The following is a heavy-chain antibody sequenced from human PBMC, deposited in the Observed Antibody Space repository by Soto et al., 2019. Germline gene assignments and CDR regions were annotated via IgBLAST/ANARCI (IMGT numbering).Heavy chain of an antibody. V-gene: IGHV3-74*01. J-gene: IGHJ4*02. Sequence: EVQLVESGGGLVQPGGSLRLSCAASGFTFSSYWMHWVRQAPGKGLVWVSRINSDGSSTSYADSVKGRFTISRDNAKNTLYLQMNSLRAEDKAVYYCASHGDYDEFLGFDYWGQGTLVTVSS. CDR1: GFTFSSYW. D-gene: IGHD4-17*01. CDR2: INSDGSST. CDR3: ASHGDYDEFLGFDY.